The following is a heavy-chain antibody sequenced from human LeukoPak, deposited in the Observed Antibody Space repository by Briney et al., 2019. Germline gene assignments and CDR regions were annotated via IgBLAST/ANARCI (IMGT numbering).Heavy chain of an antibody. D-gene: IGHD6-19*01. J-gene: IGHJ6*03. V-gene: IGHV1-2*02. Sequence: GASVKVSCKASGYTFTGYYMHWVRQAPGQGLEWMGWINPNSGGINYAQKFQGRVTMTRDTSISTAYMELSRLRSDDTAVYYCARGSSGWYHYYYMDVWGKGTTATVSS. CDR3: ARGSSGWYHYYYMDV. CDR1: GYTFTGYY. CDR2: INPNSGGI.